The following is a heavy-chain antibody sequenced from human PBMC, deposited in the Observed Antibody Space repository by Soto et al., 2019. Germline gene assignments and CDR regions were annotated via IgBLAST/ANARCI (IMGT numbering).Heavy chain of an antibody. Sequence: QVQLVQSGAEVKKPGSSVKVSCKASGGTFSSYAISWVRQAPGQGLEWMGGIIPIFGTANYAQKFQGRVTITADESKSTAYMELSSLRSEDTAVYYCARDPSSYDSSGYYGRYFDYWGQGTLVTVSS. CDR1: GGTFSSYA. J-gene: IGHJ4*02. V-gene: IGHV1-69*12. CDR2: IIPIFGTA. D-gene: IGHD3-22*01. CDR3: ARDPSSYDSSGYYGRYFDY.